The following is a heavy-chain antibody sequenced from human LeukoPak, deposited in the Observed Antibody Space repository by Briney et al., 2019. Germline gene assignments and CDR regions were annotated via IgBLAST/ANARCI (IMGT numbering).Heavy chain of an antibody. V-gene: IGHV4-31*03. CDR2: IYYSGST. D-gene: IGHD6-13*01. J-gene: IGHJ4*02. CDR1: GGSISSGGYY. Sequence: PSQTLSLTCTVSGGSISSGGYYWSWIRQHPGKRLEWIGYIYYSGSTYYNPSLKSRVTISVDTSKNQFSLKLSSVTAADTAVYYCARDGRRYSSSWYYFDYWGQGTLVTVSS. CDR3: ARDGRRYSSSWYYFDY.